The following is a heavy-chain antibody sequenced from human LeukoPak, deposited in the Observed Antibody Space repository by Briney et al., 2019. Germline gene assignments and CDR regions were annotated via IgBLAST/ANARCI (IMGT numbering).Heavy chain of an antibody. CDR3: ARSLTALGAFDI. V-gene: IGHV3-21*01. CDR1: GFTFSSYS. D-gene: IGHD3-16*02. J-gene: IGHJ3*02. CDR2: ISSSSSYI. Sequence: GSLRLSCAASGFTFSSYSMNWVRQAPGKGLEWVSSISSSSSYIYYADSVKGRFTISRDNAKNSLYLQMNSLRAEDTAVYYCARSLTALGAFDIWGQGTMVTVSS.